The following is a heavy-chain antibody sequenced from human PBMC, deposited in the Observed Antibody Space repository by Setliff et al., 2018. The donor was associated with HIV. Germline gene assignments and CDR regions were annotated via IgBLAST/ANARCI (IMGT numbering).Heavy chain of an antibody. CDR3: ATPISITSGSAFDY. Sequence: PGESLKISCKGSGYSFNNYWIGWVRQMSGKGLEWMGIIYPGDSDTTYSPYFQGQVNISADKSISTAYLQWSSLKASDTAMYYCATPISITSGSAFDYWGQGTLVTVSS. CDR1: GYSFNNYW. J-gene: IGHJ4*02. V-gene: IGHV5-51*01. D-gene: IGHD2-2*01. CDR2: IYPGDSDT.